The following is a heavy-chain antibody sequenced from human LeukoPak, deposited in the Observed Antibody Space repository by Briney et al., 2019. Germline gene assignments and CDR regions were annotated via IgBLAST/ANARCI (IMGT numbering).Heavy chain of an antibody. CDR1: GFTFSSYA. J-gene: IGHJ4*02. CDR2: ISYDGSNK. V-gene: IGHV3-30-3*01. Sequence: GGSLRLSCAASGFTFSSYAMHWVRQAPGKGLEWVAVISYDGSNKYYADSVKGRFTISRDNSKNTLYLQMNSLRAEDTAVYYCARAKDTAMVLFDYWGQGTLVTVSS. CDR3: ARAKDTAMVLFDY. D-gene: IGHD5-18*01.